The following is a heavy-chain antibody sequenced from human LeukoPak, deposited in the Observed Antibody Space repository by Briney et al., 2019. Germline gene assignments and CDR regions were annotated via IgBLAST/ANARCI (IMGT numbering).Heavy chain of an antibody. CDR2: IYTSGST. CDR1: GGXISSYY. CDR3: ARGTGYSSSGGAFDI. V-gene: IGHV4-4*07. J-gene: IGHJ3*02. D-gene: IGHD6-13*01. Sequence: SETLSLTCTVSGGXISSYYCSWIRQPAGKGLEWIGRIYTSGSTNYNPSLKSRVTMSVDTSKNQFSLKLSSVTAADTAVYYCARGTGYSSSGGAFDIWGQGTMVTVSS.